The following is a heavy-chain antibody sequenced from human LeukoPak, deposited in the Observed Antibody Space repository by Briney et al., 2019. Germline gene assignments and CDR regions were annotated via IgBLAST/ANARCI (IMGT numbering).Heavy chain of an antibody. J-gene: IGHJ3*02. CDR2: MSSAGTIT. Sequence: GGSLRLSCSASGFALSDFYMGWIRQTPGKGLECVAYMSSAGTITYYADSVKGRFTISRDNAKNSLSLQMNSLRAEDTAVYYCARDRQYYDSSGYYQSDIWGQGTMVTVSS. CDR3: ARDRQYYDSSGYYQSDI. CDR1: GFALSDFY. D-gene: IGHD3-22*01. V-gene: IGHV3-11*01.